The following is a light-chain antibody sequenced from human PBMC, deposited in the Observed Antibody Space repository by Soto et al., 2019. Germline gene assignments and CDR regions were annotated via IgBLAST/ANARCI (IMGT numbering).Light chain of an antibody. V-gene: IGLV2-8*01. CDR1: SSDVGGYNY. CDR3: SSYAGTNSFVV. Sequence: QSALTQPPSASGSPGQSVTISCTGTSSDVGGYNYVSWYQQHPGKAPKLMIYEVSKRPSGVPARFSGSKSGNTASLTASGLQAAEEADYYCSSYAGTNSFVVFGGGTKLTVL. CDR2: EVS. J-gene: IGLJ2*01.